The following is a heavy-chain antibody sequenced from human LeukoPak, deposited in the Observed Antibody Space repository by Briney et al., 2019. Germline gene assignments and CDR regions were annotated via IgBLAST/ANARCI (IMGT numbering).Heavy chain of an antibody. J-gene: IGHJ4*02. CDR2: INPNSGGT. CDR3: ARDSHSSGWFLPDY. CDR1: GYTFTDYY. D-gene: IGHD6-19*01. Sequence: ASVKVSCKASGYTFTDYYMHWVRQAPGQGLEWMGWINPNSGGTDYAQKFQGRVTMTRDTSISTAYMELNSLRPDDTAVYYCARDSHSSGWFLPDYWGQGTLVTVSS. V-gene: IGHV1-2*02.